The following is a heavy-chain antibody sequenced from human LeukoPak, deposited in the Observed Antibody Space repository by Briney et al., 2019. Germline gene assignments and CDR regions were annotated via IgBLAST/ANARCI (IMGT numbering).Heavy chain of an antibody. J-gene: IGHJ4*02. CDR3: ASGYYDSSPSDGFDY. CDR1: GYTFTSYG. V-gene: IGHV1-18*01. CDR2: ISAYNGNT. Sequence: ASVKVSSKASGYTFTSYGISWVRQAPGQGLEWMGWISAYNGNTNYAQKLQGRVTMTTDTSTSTAYMELRSLRSDDTAVYYCASGYYDSSPSDGFDYWGQGTLVTVSS. D-gene: IGHD3-22*01.